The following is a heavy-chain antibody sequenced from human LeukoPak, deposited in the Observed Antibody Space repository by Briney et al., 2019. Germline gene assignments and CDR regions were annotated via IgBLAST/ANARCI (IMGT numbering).Heavy chain of an antibody. CDR1: GGTFSSYA. V-gene: IGHV1-69*05. CDR2: IIPIFGTA. J-gene: IGHJ4*02. Sequence: ASVKVSCKASGGTFSSYAISWVRQAPGQGLEWMGRIIPIFGTANYAQKFQGRVTITTDESTSTAYVELSSLRSEDTAVYYCARASGRGYSGYDLDYWGQGTLVTVSS. CDR3: ARASGRGYSGYDLDY. D-gene: IGHD5-12*01.